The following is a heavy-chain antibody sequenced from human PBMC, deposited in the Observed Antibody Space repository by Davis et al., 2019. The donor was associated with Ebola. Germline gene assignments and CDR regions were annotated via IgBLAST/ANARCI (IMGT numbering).Heavy chain of an antibody. CDR2: IYTGDSDT. D-gene: IGHD4-11*01. Sequence: GESLKISCKDSGNSFASHWIGWVRQMPGKGLEWMGIIYTGDSDTRYSPSFRGQVTISADSSLTTAYLQWSSLKASDSAMYFCARLLDYTASAEFYHYWGQGTLVTVSS. CDR3: ARLLDYTASAEFYHY. J-gene: IGHJ1*01. V-gene: IGHV5-51*01. CDR1: GNSFASHW.